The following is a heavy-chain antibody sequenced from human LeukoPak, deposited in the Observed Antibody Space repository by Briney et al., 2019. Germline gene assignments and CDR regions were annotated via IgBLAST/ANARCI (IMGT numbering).Heavy chain of an antibody. CDR3: ARGDFSSSCQLDY. CDR2: IYYSGST. CDR1: GGSISSHY. J-gene: IGHJ4*02. V-gene: IGHV4-59*11. D-gene: IGHD6-6*01. Sequence: SETLSLTCTVSGGSISSHYRSWIRQPPGKGLEWIGYIYYSGSTNYNPSLKSRVTISVDTSKNQFSLKLSFVTAADTAVYYCARGDFSSSCQLDYWGQGTLVTVSS.